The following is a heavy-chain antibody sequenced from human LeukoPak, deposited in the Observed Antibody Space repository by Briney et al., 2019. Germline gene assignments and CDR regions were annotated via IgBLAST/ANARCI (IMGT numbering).Heavy chain of an antibody. J-gene: IGHJ3*02. V-gene: IGHV4-59*01. CDR1: GGSISTYY. CDR3: ARGDSNYAFDI. D-gene: IGHD3-22*01. CDR2: IYYSGST. Sequence: PSETLSLTCTVSGGSISTYYWSWIRQPPGKGLEWIGYIYYSGSTNYNPSLKSRVTISVDTSKNQFSLKLRPVTAADTAVYYCARGDSNYAFDIWGQGTTVTVSS.